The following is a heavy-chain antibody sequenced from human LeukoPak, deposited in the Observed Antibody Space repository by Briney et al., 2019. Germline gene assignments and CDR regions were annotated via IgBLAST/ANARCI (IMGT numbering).Heavy chain of an antibody. CDR3: ARARRYCSSTSCYLTGWFDP. CDR1: GYTFTGYY. V-gene: IGHV1-2*02. J-gene: IGHJ5*02. D-gene: IGHD2-2*01. Sequence: ASVKVSCKASGYTFTGYYMHWVRQAPGQGLEWMGWINPNSGGTNYAQKFQGRVTMTRDTSISTAYMELSRLRSDDTAVYYCARARRYCSSTSCYLTGWFDPWGQGTLVTVSS. CDR2: INPNSGGT.